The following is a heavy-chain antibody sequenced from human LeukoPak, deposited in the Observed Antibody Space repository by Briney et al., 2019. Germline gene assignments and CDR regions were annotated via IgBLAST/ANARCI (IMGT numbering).Heavy chain of an antibody. CDR1: GYTFTSYD. CDR2: INPNSGGT. Sequence: ASVKVSCKASGYTFTSYDINWVRQATGQGLEWMGWINPNSGGTNYAQKFQGRVTMTRDTSISTAYMELSRLRSDDTAVYYCARAGPRQYGMDVWGQGTTVTVSS. J-gene: IGHJ6*02. CDR3: ARAGPRQYGMDV. V-gene: IGHV1-2*02.